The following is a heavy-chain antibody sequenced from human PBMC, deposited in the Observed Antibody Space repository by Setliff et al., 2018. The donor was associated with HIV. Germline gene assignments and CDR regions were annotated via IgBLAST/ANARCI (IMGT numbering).Heavy chain of an antibody. V-gene: IGHV4-39*07. Sequence: PSETLSLTCTVSGDSASNSRYYWAWIRQPPGKGLEYIGSIYYNEKTYYSPSLKGRVTISLDTSNNQFSLKLTSVTAADTAMYHCASFFVTTVTNQDYWGQGTPVTV. J-gene: IGHJ4*02. D-gene: IGHD4-17*01. CDR2: IYYNEKT. CDR1: GDSASNSRYY. CDR3: ASFFVTTVTNQDY.